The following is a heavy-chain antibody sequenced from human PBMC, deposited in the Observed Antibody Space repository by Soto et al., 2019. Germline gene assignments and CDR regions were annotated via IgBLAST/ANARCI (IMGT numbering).Heavy chain of an antibody. D-gene: IGHD2-2*01. Sequence: QVQLVQSGAEVKKPGASVKVSCKASGYTFTSYGICWVRQAPGQGLEWMGWISGYNGNTNYAQNLQGRVTMTTDTSTSTVYLELRSLRSADTAVYYCARRCSSTWCLDLWGRGTLVIVSA. CDR2: ISGYNGNT. J-gene: IGHJ2*01. CDR1: GYTFTSYG. V-gene: IGHV1-18*01. CDR3: ARRCSSTWCLDL.